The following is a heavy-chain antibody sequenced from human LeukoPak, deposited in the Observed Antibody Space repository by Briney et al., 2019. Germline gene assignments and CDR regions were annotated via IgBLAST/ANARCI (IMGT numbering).Heavy chain of an antibody. J-gene: IGHJ4*02. D-gene: IGHD3-10*01. CDR2: INQDGFEK. CDR1: GFTFTTYW. V-gene: IGHV3-7*01. CDR3: ARVAKYYYGSETYYFFEH. Sequence: GGSLRLSCAASGFTFTTYWMSWVRQAPGKGLEWVANINQDGFEKYSVDSVKGRFTISRDNAKNSLYLQMNGLRVEDTAVYYCARVAKYYYGSETYYFFEHWGQGTPVTAS.